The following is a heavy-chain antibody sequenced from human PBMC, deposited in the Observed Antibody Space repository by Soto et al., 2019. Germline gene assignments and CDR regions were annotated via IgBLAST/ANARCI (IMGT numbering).Heavy chain of an antibody. CDR2: ISYDGSNK. J-gene: IGHJ6*02. CDR1: GFTFSSYA. CDR3: ARGDVDTAMVVTSPSVVPAATVSYYGMDV. V-gene: IGHV3-30-3*01. Sequence: PGGSLRLSCAASGFTFSSYAMHWVRQAPGKGLEWVAIISYDGSNKYYADSVKGRFTISRDNSKHTLYLQMNNLRAADTAVYYCARGDVDTAMVVTSPSVVPAATVSYYGMDVWGQGTTVTVSS. D-gene: IGHD5-18*01.